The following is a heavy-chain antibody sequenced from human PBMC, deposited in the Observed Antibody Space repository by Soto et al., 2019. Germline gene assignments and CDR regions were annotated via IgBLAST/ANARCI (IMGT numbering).Heavy chain of an antibody. CDR2: MNPNSGNT. CDR1: GYTFTNYN. V-gene: IGHV1-8*01. CDR3: ARAEPYSTSSPFDY. J-gene: IGHJ4*02. D-gene: IGHD6-6*01. Sequence: QVQLVQSGAEVKKPGASVKVSCKTSGYTFTNYNINWVRQATGQGLEWMGWMNPNSGNTGYAQKFQGRATMTRNTSITKAYMELSSLRSGDTAVYYCARAEPYSTSSPFDYWGQGTLVTVSS.